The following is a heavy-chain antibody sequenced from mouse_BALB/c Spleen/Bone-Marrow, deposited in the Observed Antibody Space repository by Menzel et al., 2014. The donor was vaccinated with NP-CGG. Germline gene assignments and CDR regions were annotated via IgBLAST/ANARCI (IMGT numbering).Heavy chain of an antibody. CDR1: GYTFTSYW. Sequence: DLVKPGASVKLSCKASGYTFTSYWINWIKQGPGQGLEWIGRIAPGSGSTYYNEMFKGKATLTVDTSSSTAYIQLSSLSSEDSAVYFCARRYLDVWGAGTTVTVSS. J-gene: IGHJ1*01. V-gene: IGHV1S41*01. CDR2: IAPGSGST. CDR3: ARRYLDV.